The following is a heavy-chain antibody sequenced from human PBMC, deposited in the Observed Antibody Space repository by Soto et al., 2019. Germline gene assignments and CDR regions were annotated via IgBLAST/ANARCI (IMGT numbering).Heavy chain of an antibody. D-gene: IGHD1-1*01. J-gene: IGHJ4*02. CDR3: ARGRYGDY. Sequence: QVHLVQSGAEVKKPGASVKVSCKGSGYAFTTYGITWVRQAPGQGLEWMGWISAHNGNTSYAQKLQGRVTVTRDTSTITAYMELRSLRSDDTAVYYCARGRYGDYWGQGALVTVSS. CDR1: GYAFTTYG. V-gene: IGHV1-18*01. CDR2: ISAHNGNT.